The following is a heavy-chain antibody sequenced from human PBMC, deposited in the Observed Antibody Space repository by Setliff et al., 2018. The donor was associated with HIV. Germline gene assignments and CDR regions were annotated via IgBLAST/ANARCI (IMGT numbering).Heavy chain of an antibody. CDR2: ISAYNGNT. Sequence: GASVKVSCKASGYTFTSYGISWVRQAPGQGLEWMGWISAYNGNTNYAQKLQGRVTMTTDTSTSTAYMELRSLKSEDTAVYYCARDIGNVWHNWFDPWGQGTLVTVSS. CDR1: GYTFTSYG. V-gene: IGHV1-18*01. CDR3: ARDIGNVWHNWFDP. D-gene: IGHD3-16*02. J-gene: IGHJ5*02.